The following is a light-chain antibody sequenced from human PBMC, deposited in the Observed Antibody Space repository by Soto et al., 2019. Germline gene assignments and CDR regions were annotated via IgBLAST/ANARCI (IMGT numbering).Light chain of an antibody. CDR2: DAS. J-gene: IGKJ3*01. V-gene: IGKV3-11*01. Sequence: EIVLTQSPATLSLSPGERANISCRASQSVTTYLAWYQQKPGQAPRLLIYDASDRATGIPARFSGSGSGTEFTLTISSLQSEDFAVYYCQQYNNWPFFTFGPGTKVDIK. CDR3: QQYNNWPFFT. CDR1: QSVTTY.